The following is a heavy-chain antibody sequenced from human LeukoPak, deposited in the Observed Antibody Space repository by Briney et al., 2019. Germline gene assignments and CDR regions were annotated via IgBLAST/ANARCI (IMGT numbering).Heavy chain of an antibody. V-gene: IGHV4-59*08. CDR2: THYGGNT. Sequence: PSETLSLTCTVSGGSISGYYWSWIRQPPGKGLQWIGYTHYGGNTDYNPSLKSRITISLDTSKNQFTLQLNSVTAADTAVYYCTRHDCTGGRCYADFDSWGQGTLVTVSS. CDR3: TRHDCTGGRCYADFDS. D-gene: IGHD2-15*01. J-gene: IGHJ4*02. CDR1: GGSISGYY.